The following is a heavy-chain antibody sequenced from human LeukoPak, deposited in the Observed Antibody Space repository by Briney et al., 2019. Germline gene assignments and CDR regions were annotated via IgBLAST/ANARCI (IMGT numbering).Heavy chain of an antibody. CDR3: ARDRRDRGVPYMDV. Sequence: GASVKVSCKASGYTFTSYGISWVRQAPGQGLEWMGWISAYNGNTNYAQKLQGRVTMTTDKSTSTAYMELSSLRSEDTAVYYCARDRRDRGVPYMDVWGKGTTVTVSS. J-gene: IGHJ6*03. CDR1: GYTFTSYG. CDR2: ISAYNGNT. V-gene: IGHV1-18*01. D-gene: IGHD3-10*01.